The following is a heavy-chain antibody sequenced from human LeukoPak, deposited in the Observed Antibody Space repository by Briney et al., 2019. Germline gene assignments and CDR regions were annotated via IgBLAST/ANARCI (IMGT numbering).Heavy chain of an antibody. CDR3: ARLGSGWQNYFDY. J-gene: IGHJ4*02. D-gene: IGHD6-19*01. CDR1: GGSISSSSYY. Sequence: SETLSLTCTVSGGSISSSSYYWGWIRQPPGKGLGWIGSIYYSGSTYYNPSLKSRVTISVDTSKNQFSLKLSSVTAADTAVYYCARLGSGWQNYFDYWGQGTLVTVSS. V-gene: IGHV4-39*01. CDR2: IYYSGST.